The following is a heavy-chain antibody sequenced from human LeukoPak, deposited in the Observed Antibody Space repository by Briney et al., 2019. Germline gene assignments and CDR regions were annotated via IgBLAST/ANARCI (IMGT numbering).Heavy chain of an antibody. CDR2: IYYSGST. Sequence: ASETLSLTCTVSGGSISSSSYYWGWIRQPPGKGLEWIGSIYYSGSTYYNPSLKSRVTISVDTSKNQFSLKLSSVTAADTAVYYCARGTTAMAKPFDYWGQGTLITVSS. V-gene: IGHV4-39*07. J-gene: IGHJ4*02. CDR1: GGSISSSSYY. D-gene: IGHD5-18*01. CDR3: ARGTTAMAKPFDY.